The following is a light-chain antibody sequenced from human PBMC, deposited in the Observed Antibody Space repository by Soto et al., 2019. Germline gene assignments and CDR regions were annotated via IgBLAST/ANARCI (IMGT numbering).Light chain of an antibody. Sequence: QSALTQSASVSGSPGQSITISCTGTSSDVGGYNYVSWYQQHPGNAPXLIIYDVSNRPSGVSTRFXGSXXXXTAXLXXSGLQAEDEADYSCSSYTSTNSWVFGGGTKLTVL. CDR1: SSDVGGYNY. V-gene: IGLV2-14*01. CDR2: DVS. J-gene: IGLJ3*02. CDR3: SSYTSTNSWV.